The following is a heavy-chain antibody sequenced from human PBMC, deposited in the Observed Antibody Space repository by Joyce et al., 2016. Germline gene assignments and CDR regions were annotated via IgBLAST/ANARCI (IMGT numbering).Heavy chain of an antibody. Sequence: QVQLVQSGAEVKKPGDSVKVSCKTSGYTFTSYGISWVRQAPGQGLEWMGWISTYNNNTNYAQKFQGRVTMTTDTPTTTAFMELRSLRSDDTAVYFCARGPLITMIVVVSDAFDIWGQGTMVTVSS. V-gene: IGHV1-18*01. CDR2: ISTYNNNT. J-gene: IGHJ3*02. CDR3: ARGPLITMIVVVSDAFDI. CDR1: GYTFTSYG. D-gene: IGHD3-22*01.